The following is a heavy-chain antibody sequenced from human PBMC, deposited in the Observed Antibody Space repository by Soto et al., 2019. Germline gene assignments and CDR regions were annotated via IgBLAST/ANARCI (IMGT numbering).Heavy chain of an antibody. D-gene: IGHD2-15*01. CDR3: AKGRYCSGGYCFSESHFDC. V-gene: IGHV1-3*01. J-gene: IGHJ4*02. CDR1: VYTFTDYT. CDR2: INAGNGNT. Sequence: QVQLVQSGAAVKKPGASVKISCKASVYTFTDYTVQWVRQAPGQRLEWMGWINAGNGNTKYAHILQGRITVTRDTSASTAYMELSNLTSEDSAVYYCAKGRYCSGGYCFSESHFDCWGQGTLVTVSS.